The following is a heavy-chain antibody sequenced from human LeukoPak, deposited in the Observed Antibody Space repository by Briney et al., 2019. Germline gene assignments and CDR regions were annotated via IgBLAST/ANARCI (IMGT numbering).Heavy chain of an antibody. CDR2: ISGSGGST. V-gene: IGHV3-23*01. Sequence: GGSLRLSCAASGFTFSSYAMSWVRQAPGKGREWVSAISGSGGSTYYADSVKGRFTISRHNSKNTLYLQMNSLRAEDTAVYYCARSYYDSSGYFFDPWGQGTLVTVSS. CDR1: GFTFSSYA. J-gene: IGHJ5*02. CDR3: ARSYYDSSGYFFDP. D-gene: IGHD3-22*01.